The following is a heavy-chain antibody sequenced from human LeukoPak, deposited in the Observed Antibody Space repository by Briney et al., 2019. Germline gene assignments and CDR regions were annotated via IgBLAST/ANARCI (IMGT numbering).Heavy chain of an antibody. V-gene: IGHV3-21*04. CDR3: TKAFGPGSSQGVRWFDP. CDR2: TSSSSSFI. Sequence: PGGSLRLSCADSGFYFSHYPINWVRRTPGQGLQWVSSTSSSSSFIHFTDSMKGRFTISRDNAKNSVCLQMNSLRAEDTAIYYCTKAFGPGSSQGVRWFDPWGQGTLVTVSS. D-gene: IGHD3/OR15-3a*01. CDR1: GFYFSHYP. J-gene: IGHJ5*02.